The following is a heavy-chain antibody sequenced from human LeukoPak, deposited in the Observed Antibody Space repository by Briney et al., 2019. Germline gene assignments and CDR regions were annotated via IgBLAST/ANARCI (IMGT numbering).Heavy chain of an antibody. J-gene: IGHJ4*02. CDR1: GASIRSHY. V-gene: IGHV4-59*11. CDR2: IYKRGGGTT. Sequence: SETLSLTCTVSGASIRSHYWSWIRQSPGKGLEWIAYIYKRGGGTTDYNPSLESRVTISVDTSKSQFSLNLSSVTAADTAVYYCARDHATSSSWYGHGYWGQGTLVTVSS. D-gene: IGHD6-13*01. CDR3: ARDHATSSSWYGHGY.